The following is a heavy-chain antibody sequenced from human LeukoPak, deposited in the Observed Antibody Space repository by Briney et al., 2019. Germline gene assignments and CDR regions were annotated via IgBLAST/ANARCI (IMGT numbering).Heavy chain of an antibody. J-gene: IGHJ4*02. CDR2: IWYDGTNK. CDR1: GFTFSSYA. Sequence: GGSLRLSCAASGFTFSSYAMHWVRQAPGEGLEWVSVIWYDGTNKYYAGSVKGRFTISRDNSKNTLYLQMNSLRAEDTAVYYCARDDSGWVDYWGQGTLVTVSS. D-gene: IGHD6-19*01. V-gene: IGHV3-33*01. CDR3: ARDDSGWVDY.